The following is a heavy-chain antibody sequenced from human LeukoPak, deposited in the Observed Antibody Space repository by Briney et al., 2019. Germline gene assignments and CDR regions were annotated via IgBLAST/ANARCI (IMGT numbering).Heavy chain of an antibody. CDR3: ARDPYYDYVWGSSDLDY. D-gene: IGHD3-16*01. CDR1: GGTFSSYT. CDR2: IIPILGIA. V-gene: IGHV1-69*04. Sequence: ASVKVSCKASGGTFSSYTISWVRQAPGQGLEWMGRIIPILGIANYAQKFQGRVTITADKSTSTAYMALSSLRSEDTAVYSCARDPYYDYVWGSSDLDYWGPGTLVTVSS. J-gene: IGHJ4*02.